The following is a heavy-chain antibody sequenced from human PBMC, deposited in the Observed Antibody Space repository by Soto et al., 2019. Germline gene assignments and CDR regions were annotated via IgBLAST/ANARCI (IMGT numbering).Heavy chain of an antibody. J-gene: IGHJ4*02. D-gene: IGHD3-10*01. Sequence: QVQLVQSGAEVKKPGSSVKVSCKASGGTFSSYTISWVRQAPGQGLEWMGRIIPILGIANYAQKFQGRVTITADKSTSTDYMELSSLRSEDTAVYYCARTYYYGSGIFDYWGQGTLVTVSS. CDR3: ARTYYYGSGIFDY. CDR1: GGTFSSYT. CDR2: IIPILGIA. V-gene: IGHV1-69*02.